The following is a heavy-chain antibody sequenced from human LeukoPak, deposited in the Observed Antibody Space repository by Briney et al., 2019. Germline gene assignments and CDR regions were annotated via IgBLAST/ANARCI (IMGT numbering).Heavy chain of an antibody. Sequence: GGSLRLSCAASGFTFSSYGMHWVRQAPGKGLERVAFIRYDGSNKYYADSVKGRFTISRDNSKNTLYLQMNSLRAEDTAVYYCVREGQLLWFGESFDYWGQGTLVTVSS. CDR1: GFTFSSYG. D-gene: IGHD3-10*01. CDR2: IRYDGSNK. CDR3: VREGQLLWFGESFDY. V-gene: IGHV3-30*02. J-gene: IGHJ4*02.